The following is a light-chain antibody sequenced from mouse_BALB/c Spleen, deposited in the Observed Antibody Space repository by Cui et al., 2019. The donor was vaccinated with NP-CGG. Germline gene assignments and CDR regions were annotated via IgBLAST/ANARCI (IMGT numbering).Light chain of an antibody. V-gene: IGLV1*01. CDR1: TGAVTTSNY. J-gene: IGLJ1*01. CDR3: ALWYSNHWV. CDR2: GTN. Sequence: QALVPPESAPTTSPGETVTLTCRSSTGAVTTSNYANWVQEKPDHLFTGLIGGTNNRAPGVPARFSGSLIGDKAALTITGAQTEDEAIYFCALWYSNHWVFGGGTKLTVL.